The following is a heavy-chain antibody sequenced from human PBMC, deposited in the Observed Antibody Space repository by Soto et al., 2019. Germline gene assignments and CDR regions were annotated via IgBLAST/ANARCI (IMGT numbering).Heavy chain of an antibody. D-gene: IGHD1-26*01. CDR1: GFTFSDHY. CDR3: ARYVRLGGATTGYYFDY. Sequence: GGSLRLSCAASGFTFSDHYMDWVRQAPGKGLEWVGRIRDKANSYTTDHAASVKGRFTISREDSRNSVYLQMNTLKTEDTAVYYCARYVRLGGATTGYYFDYWGQGTLVTVSS. V-gene: IGHV3-72*01. CDR2: IRDKANSYTT. J-gene: IGHJ4*02.